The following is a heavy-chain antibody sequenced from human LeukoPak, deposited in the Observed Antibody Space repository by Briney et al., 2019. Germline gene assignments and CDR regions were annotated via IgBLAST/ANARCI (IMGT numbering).Heavy chain of an antibody. V-gene: IGHV4-39*07. CDR1: GGSISSSSYY. Sequence: PSETLSLTCTVSGGSISSSSYYWGWIRQPPGKGLEWIGSIYYSGNTNYNPSLNSRVTISLDTSKKQFSLKLSSVTAADTAVYYCARDGATGILWFGDPNWFDPWGQGTLVTVSS. CDR2: IYYSGNT. D-gene: IGHD3-10*01. J-gene: IGHJ5*02. CDR3: ARDGATGILWFGDPNWFDP.